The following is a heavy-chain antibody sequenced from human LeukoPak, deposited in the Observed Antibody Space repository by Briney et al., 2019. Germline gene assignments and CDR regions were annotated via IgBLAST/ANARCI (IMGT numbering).Heavy chain of an antibody. J-gene: IGHJ4*02. V-gene: IGHV3-23*01. D-gene: IGHD2-15*01. CDR2: ISGSSDIT. Sequence: QPGESLRLSCAASGFTFSSSAMSWVRQAPGKGLEWVSAISGSSDITYYADSVKGRFTISRDNSKNTLYLQMNSLRAEDTAIYHCAKGYGPNDYWGQGTLVTVSS. CDR1: GFTFSSSA. CDR3: AKGYGPNDY.